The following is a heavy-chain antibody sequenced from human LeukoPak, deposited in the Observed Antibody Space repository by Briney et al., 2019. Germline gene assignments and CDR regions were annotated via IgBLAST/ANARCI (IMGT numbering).Heavy chain of an antibody. D-gene: IGHD1/OR15-1a*01. CDR3: ARGRGTGTPDY. CDR1: GFTFSSYS. V-gene: IGHV3-21*01. Sequence: GGSLRLSCAASGFTFSSYSMNWVRQAPGKGLEWVSSISSSSSYIYYADSVKGRFTISRNNAKNSLYLQMNSLRAEDTAVYYCARGRGTGTPDYWGQGTLVTVSS. J-gene: IGHJ4*02. CDR2: ISSSSSYI.